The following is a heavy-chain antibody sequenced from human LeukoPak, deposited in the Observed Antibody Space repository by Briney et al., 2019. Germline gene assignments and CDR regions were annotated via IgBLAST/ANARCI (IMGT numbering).Heavy chain of an antibody. V-gene: IGHV4-31*03. D-gene: IGHD3-10*01. J-gene: IGHJ4*02. CDR1: GGSISSGGYY. CDR2: IYYSGST. CDR3: ARGVGSGSYYRFGY. Sequence: TSETLSLTCTVSGGSISSGGYYWSWVRQHPRKGLEWIGYIYYSGSTYYNPSLKSRDTISIDTSKNQFSLMLSYVTPADTAVYYCARGVGSGSYYRFGYWGQGNLGTVSS.